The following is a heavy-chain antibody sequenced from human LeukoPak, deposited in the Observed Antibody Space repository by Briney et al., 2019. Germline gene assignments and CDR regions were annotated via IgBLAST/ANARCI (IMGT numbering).Heavy chain of an antibody. CDR1: GYSFTSYW. J-gene: IGHJ5*02. D-gene: IGHD1-1*01. CDR2: IYPGDSDT. CDR3: ARLGTTGTLYNWFDP. Sequence: NRGESLKISCKGSGYSFTSYWIGWVRQMPGKGLEWMGIIYPGDSDTRYSPSFQGQVTISADKSISTAYLQWSSLKASDTAIYYCARLGTTGTLYNWFDPWGQGTLVTVSS. V-gene: IGHV5-51*01.